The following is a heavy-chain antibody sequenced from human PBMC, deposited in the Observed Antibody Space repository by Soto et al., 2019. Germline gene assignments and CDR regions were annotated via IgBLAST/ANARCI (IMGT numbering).Heavy chain of an antibody. CDR1: GGSFSGYY. V-gene: IGHV4-34*01. Sequence: PSETLSLTCAVYGGSFSGYYCSWVRQPPGKGLEWIGEISHSGSTNYNSSLESRVTISVDTSKNQLFLKLSSVTAEDTAVYSCARGYDYLIDYWGQGTPVTVSS. CDR2: ISHSGST. J-gene: IGHJ4*02. CDR3: ARGYDYLIDY. D-gene: IGHD3-10*01.